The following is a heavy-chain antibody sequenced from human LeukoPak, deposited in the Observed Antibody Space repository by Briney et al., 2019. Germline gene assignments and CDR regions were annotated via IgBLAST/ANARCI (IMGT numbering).Heavy chain of an antibody. Sequence: GGSLRLSCAASGFTFNTFSMNWVRQAPGKGLEWVSAISGSGGSTYYADSVKGRFTISRDNSKNTLYLQMDSLRAEDTVVYYCAKGSRGWYSWYFDVWGRGTLVTVSS. CDR1: GFTFNTFS. V-gene: IGHV3-23*01. CDR2: ISGSGGST. J-gene: IGHJ2*01. D-gene: IGHD6-19*01. CDR3: AKGSRGWYSWYFDV.